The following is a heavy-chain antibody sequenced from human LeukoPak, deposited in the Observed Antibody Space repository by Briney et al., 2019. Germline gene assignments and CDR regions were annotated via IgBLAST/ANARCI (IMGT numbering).Heavy chain of an antibody. CDR2: ISYDGSNK. CDR3: ARCPKLLAYYFDY. CDR1: GFTFSSYG. J-gene: IGHJ4*02. D-gene: IGHD2-15*01. Sequence: GGSLRLSCAASGFTFSSYGMHWVRQAPGKGLEWVAVISYDGSNKYYADSVKGRFTISRDNSKNTLYLQMNSLRAEDTAVYYCARCPKLLAYYFDYWGQGTLVTVSS. V-gene: IGHV3-30*03.